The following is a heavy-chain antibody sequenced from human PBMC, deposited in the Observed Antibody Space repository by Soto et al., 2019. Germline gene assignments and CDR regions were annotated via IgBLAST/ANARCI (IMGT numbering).Heavy chain of an antibody. V-gene: IGHV1-18*01. CDR2: ISDYNGNT. CDR1: GYTFTNYG. J-gene: IGHJ6*02. Sequence: ASVKVSCKAVGYTFTNYGISWVRQAPGQGLEWMGWISDYNGNTYYEKEFQGRVTMTTDTSTRTAYMELKSLRSDDTAVYYCAREGYYSGSGSYSPPRYYGMDVWG. CDR3: AREGYYSGSGSYSPPRYYGMDV. D-gene: IGHD3-10*01.